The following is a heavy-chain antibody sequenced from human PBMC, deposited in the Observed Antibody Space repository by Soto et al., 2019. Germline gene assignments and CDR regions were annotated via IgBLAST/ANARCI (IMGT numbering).Heavy chain of an antibody. CDR3: ARGQIERVGYFDY. CDR2: IIPIFGTA. Sequence: GAPVKVSFKAFGGTLSNYSIRWVRQAPGQGLEWMGGIIPIFGTANYAQKFQGRVTITADESTSTAYMELSSLRSEDTAVYYCARGQIERVGYFDYWGQGTLVTVSS. J-gene: IGHJ4*02. D-gene: IGHD2-2*01. CDR1: GGTLSNYS. V-gene: IGHV1-69*13.